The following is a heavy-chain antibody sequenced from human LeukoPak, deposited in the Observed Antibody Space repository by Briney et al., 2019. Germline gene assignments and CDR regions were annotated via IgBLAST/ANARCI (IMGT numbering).Heavy chain of an antibody. V-gene: IGHV4-59*01. Sequence: PSETLSLTCTVSGGSISSYYWSWIRQPPGKGLEWIGYIYYSGSTNYNPSLKSRVTISVDTSKNQFSLKLSSVTAADTAVYYGARHKYGSGSYFDYWGQGTLVTVSS. CDR1: GGSISSYY. D-gene: IGHD3-10*01. CDR3: ARHKYGSGSYFDY. CDR2: IYYSGST. J-gene: IGHJ4*02.